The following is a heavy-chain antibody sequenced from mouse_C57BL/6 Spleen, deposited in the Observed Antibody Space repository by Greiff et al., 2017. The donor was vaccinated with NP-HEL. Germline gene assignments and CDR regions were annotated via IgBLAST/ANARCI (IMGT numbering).Heavy chain of an antibody. CDR3: ALDYDGGGYAMDY. J-gene: IGHJ4*01. Sequence: VHVKQSGAELVKPGASVKLSCTASGFNIKDYYMHWVKQRTEQGLEWIGRIDPEDGETKYAPKFQGKATITADTSSNTAYLQLSSLTSEDTAVYYCALDYDGGGYAMDYWGQGTSVTVSS. CDR1: GFNIKDYY. V-gene: IGHV14-2*01. CDR2: IDPEDGET. D-gene: IGHD2-4*01.